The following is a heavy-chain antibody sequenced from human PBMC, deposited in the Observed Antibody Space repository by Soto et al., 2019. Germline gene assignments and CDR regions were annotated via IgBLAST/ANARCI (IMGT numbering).Heavy chain of an antibody. CDR3: AAYSSSSPTPFYYYYGMDV. J-gene: IGHJ6*02. D-gene: IGHD6-6*01. CDR1: GYTFTGYY. CDR2: INPNSGGT. V-gene: IGHV1-2*02. Sequence: WASVKVSCKASGYTFTGYYMHWVRQAPGQGLEWMGWINPNSGGTNYAQKFQGRVTMTRDTSISTAYMELSRLRSDDTAVYYCAAYSSSSPTPFYYYYGMDVWGQGTTVTVSS.